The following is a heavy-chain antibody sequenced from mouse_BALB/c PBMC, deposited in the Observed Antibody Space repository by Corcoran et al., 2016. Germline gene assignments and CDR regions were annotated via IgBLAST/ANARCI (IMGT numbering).Heavy chain of an antibody. J-gene: IGHJ4*01. D-gene: IGHD1-1*01. V-gene: IGHV1-18*01. CDR2: INPNNGGT. CDR3: ARFDYYYGSHYAMDY. CDR1: GYTFTDYN. Sequence: EVLLQQSGPELVKPGASVKIPCKASGYTFTDYNMDWVKQSHGKSLEWIGDINPNNGGTIYNQKFKGKATLTVDKSSSTAYMELRSLTSEDTAVYYCARFDYYYGSHYAMDYWGQGTSVTVSS.